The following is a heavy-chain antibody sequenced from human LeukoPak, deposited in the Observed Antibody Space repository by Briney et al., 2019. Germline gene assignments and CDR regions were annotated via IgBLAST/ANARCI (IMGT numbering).Heavy chain of an antibody. CDR2: IYTSGST. CDR3: AREVLGVVTYPRTAFDI. V-gene: IGHV4-61*02. D-gene: IGHD4-23*01. Sequence: PSETLSPTCTVSGGSISSGSYYWSWIRQPAGKGLEWIGRIYTSGSTNYNPSLKSRVTISVDTSKNQFSLKLSSVTAADTAVYYCAREVLGVVTYPRTAFDIWGQGTMVTVSS. J-gene: IGHJ3*02. CDR1: GGSISSGSYY.